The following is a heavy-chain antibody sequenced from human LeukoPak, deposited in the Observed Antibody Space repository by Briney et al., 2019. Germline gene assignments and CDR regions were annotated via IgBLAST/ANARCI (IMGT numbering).Heavy chain of an antibody. V-gene: IGHV7-4-1*02. D-gene: IGHD2-8*01. Sequence: ASVKVSCKASGYTFTSYAMGWVRQAPGHGLEWMGWINTNTGNPTYAQGFTGRFVFSLDTSVSTAYLQISSLEAEDTAVYYCASFFCINGVCYYLDYWGQGTLVTVSS. CDR2: INTNTGNP. CDR3: ASFFCINGVCYYLDY. CDR1: GYTFTSYA. J-gene: IGHJ4*02.